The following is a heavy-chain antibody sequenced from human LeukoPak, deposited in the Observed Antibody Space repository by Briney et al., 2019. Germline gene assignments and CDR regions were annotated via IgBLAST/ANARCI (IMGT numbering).Heavy chain of an antibody. CDR1: AGSISSRTYY. V-gene: IGHV4-39*01. CDR3: ARLADCSSTRCHDY. J-gene: IGHJ4*02. Sequence: SETLCLTCTVSAGSISSRTYYWGWIRQPPGKGLEWIGSSYYGGSTYYNPSLKSRVTISVDTSKNQFSLKLRSVTAADTAVYYCARLADCSSTRCHDYWGQGTLVTVSS. D-gene: IGHD2-2*01. CDR2: SYYGGST.